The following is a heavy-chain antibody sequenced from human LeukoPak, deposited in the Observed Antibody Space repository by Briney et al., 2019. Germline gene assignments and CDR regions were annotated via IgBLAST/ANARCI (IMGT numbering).Heavy chain of an antibody. V-gene: IGHV4-61*02. CDR1: GGSISSGSYY. Sequence: PSETLSLTCTVSGGSISSGSYYWSWIRQPAGKGLEWIGRIYTSGSTNYNPSLKSRVTISVDTSKNQFSLKLSSATAADTAVYYCARDRNDFWSGYYRYWGQGTLVTVSS. CDR2: IYTSGST. J-gene: IGHJ4*02. CDR3: ARDRNDFWSGYYRY. D-gene: IGHD3-3*01.